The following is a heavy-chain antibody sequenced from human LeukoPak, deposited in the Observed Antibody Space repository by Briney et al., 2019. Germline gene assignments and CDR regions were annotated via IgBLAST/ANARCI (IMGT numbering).Heavy chain of an antibody. CDR1: GFTVSSNY. CDR3: ASTPGGYDTSGYYKLDD. J-gene: IGHJ4*02. Sequence: GGSLRLSCAASGFTVSSNYMSWVRQAPGKGLEWVSVIYARDNTYYADSVKGRFTSSRDNSKNTVYLQMNNLRAEDTAVYYCASTPGGYDTSGYYKLDDWGQGTLVTVSS. D-gene: IGHD3-22*01. CDR2: IYARDNT. V-gene: IGHV3-53*01.